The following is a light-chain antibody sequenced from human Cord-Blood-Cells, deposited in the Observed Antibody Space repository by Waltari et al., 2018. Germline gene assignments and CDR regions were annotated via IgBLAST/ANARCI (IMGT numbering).Light chain of an antibody. CDR2: AAS. CDR1: KSVSSY. V-gene: IGKV3-11*01. J-gene: IGKJ4*01. Sequence: EIVLTQSPATLSLSPGERDTLPCRTSKSVSSYLAWYQQKPGQAPRLLIYAASTRVTGIPARFSCSGSVTDFTLTISSLEPEDYAVYYCQQRSNWPLFGGGTKVEIK. CDR3: QQRSNWPL.